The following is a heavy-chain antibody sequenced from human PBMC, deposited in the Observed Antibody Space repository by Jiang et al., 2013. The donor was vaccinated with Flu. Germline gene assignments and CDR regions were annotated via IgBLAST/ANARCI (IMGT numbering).Heavy chain of an antibody. CDR1: GDSISNSF. Sequence: PGLVKPSETLSLTCTVSGDSISNSFWTWIRQPPGKGLEWIGYIYYNGRPTNYNPSLTSRVTMSVDTSKNQFSLNLNSVTAADTAVYYCARLRAWKYGMDVWGQGTAVTVSS. CDR3: ARLRAWKYGMDV. V-gene: IGHV4-59*08. D-gene: IGHD1-1*01. CDR2: IYYNGRPT. J-gene: IGHJ6*02.